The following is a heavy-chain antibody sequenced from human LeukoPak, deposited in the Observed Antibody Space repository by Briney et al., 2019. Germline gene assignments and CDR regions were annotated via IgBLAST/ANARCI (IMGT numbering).Heavy chain of an antibody. CDR3: AKVVSGSSIDY. Sequence: GGSLRLSCAASGFTFSDCAMDWVRHAPGKGLEWVSLISHSGANTFYADSVKGRFSVSRDNSKNTMYLQMNSLRAEDTAVYYCAKVVSGSSIDYWGPGTLVTVSS. V-gene: IGHV3-23*01. CDR1: GFTFSDCA. D-gene: IGHD1-26*01. CDR2: ISHSGANT. J-gene: IGHJ4*02.